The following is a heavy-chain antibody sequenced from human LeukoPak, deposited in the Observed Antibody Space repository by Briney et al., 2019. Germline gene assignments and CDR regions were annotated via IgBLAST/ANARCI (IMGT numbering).Heavy chain of an antibody. Sequence: GGSLRLSCAASGFTFDDYGMSWVRQAPGKGLEWVSGINWNGGSTGYADSVKGRFTISRDNAKNSLYLQMNSLRAEDTVLYYCARDGSGSYYNDYWGQGTLVTVSS. V-gene: IGHV3-20*04. CDR2: INWNGGST. D-gene: IGHD1-26*01. J-gene: IGHJ4*02. CDR3: ARDGSGSYYNDY. CDR1: GFTFDDYG.